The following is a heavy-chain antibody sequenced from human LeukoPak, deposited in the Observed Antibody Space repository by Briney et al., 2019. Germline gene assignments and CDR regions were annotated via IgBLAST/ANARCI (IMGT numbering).Heavy chain of an antibody. D-gene: IGHD1-20*01. CDR1: GYSFINSG. Sequence: ASVKVSCKASGYSFINSGISWVRQAPGQGLEWMGWISTYNANTKYAQNLQGRVTMTTDTSTSTAYMELRGLRSDDTAVYYCAREHNWNPLVYWGQGTLVTVSS. V-gene: IGHV1-18*01. CDR2: ISTYNANT. J-gene: IGHJ4*02. CDR3: AREHNWNPLVY.